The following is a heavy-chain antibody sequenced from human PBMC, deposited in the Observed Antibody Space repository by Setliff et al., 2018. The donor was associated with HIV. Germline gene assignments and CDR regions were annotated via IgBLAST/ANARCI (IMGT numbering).Heavy chain of an antibody. Sequence: SETLSLTCAVSGYSTSSGYYWGWIRQPPGKGLEWIGYIYYSGSTYYNPSLKSRVTISVDTSKNQFSLKLSSVTAADTAVYYCAREPRDRSGSYALDFWGQGTLVTVSS. CDR3: AREPRDRSGSYALDF. V-gene: IGHV4-38-2*02. CDR1: GYSTSSGYY. D-gene: IGHD3-10*01. J-gene: IGHJ4*02. CDR2: IYYSGST.